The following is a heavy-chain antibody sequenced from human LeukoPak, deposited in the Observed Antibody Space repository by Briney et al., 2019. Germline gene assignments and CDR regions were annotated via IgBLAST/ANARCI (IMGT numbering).Heavy chain of an antibody. CDR1: GGSISSYY. V-gene: IGHV4-59*01. J-gene: IGHJ4*02. Sequence: SETLSLTCTVSGGSISSYYWSWIRQPPGKGLEWIGYIYYSGSTNYNPSLKSRVTISVDTSKNQFSLKLSSVTAADTAVYYCARDRVPAERFDYWGQGTLVTVSS. D-gene: IGHD2-2*01. CDR2: IYYSGST. CDR3: ARDRVPAERFDY.